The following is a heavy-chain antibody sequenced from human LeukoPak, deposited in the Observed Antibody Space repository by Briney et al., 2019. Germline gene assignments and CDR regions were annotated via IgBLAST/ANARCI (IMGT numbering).Heavy chain of an antibody. Sequence: GGSLRLSCAASGFTFSSYGMHWVRQAPGKGLEWVAVISYDGSNKYYADSVKGRFTTSRDNAKNLLYLQMNSLRDEDMAVYYCVRETNWVQDYWGQGTLVTVSS. CDR1: GFTFSSYG. D-gene: IGHD7-27*01. CDR2: ISYDGSNK. CDR3: VRETNWVQDY. J-gene: IGHJ4*02. V-gene: IGHV3-30*03.